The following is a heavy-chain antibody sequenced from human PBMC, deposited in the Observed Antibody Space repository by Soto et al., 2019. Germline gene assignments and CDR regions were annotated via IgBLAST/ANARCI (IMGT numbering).Heavy chain of an antibody. CDR3: GRGVAVVGTIQH. CDR2: IIPILGIA. Sequence: QVQLVQSGAEVKKPGSSVKVSCKASGGTFSSYTISWVRQAPGQGLEWMGRIIPILGIANYAQKFQGRVTIPAEKSTRPANMGRSSRRLEDRAVFSCGRGVAVVGTIQHGGQGTLVPASS. D-gene: IGHD6-19*01. CDR1: GGTFSSYT. J-gene: IGHJ1*01. V-gene: IGHV1-69*02.